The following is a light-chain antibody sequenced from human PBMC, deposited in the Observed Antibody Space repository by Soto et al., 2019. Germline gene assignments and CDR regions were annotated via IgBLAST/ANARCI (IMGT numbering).Light chain of an antibody. CDR2: GAS. V-gene: IGKV3-20*01. Sequence: EIVLTQSPCTLSLSPGERATLSCRASQSVSNNYLAWYQQKPGQAPRLLIYGASNRATGIPDRFSGSGSGTDVTLTITRLQPEDFAVYYCQQYVSSPRTFGQGTKVDIK. CDR3: QQYVSSPRT. CDR1: QSVSNNY. J-gene: IGKJ1*01.